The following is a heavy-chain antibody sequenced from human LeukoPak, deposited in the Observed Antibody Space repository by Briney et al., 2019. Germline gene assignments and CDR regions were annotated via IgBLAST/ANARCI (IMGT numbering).Heavy chain of an antibody. V-gene: IGHV3-11*01. Sequence: KPGGSLRLSCAASGFTFSDYYMSWIRQAPGKGLEWVSYISSSGSTIYYADSVKGRITLSSDRSRNTVYFQLNNLRVEDTAIYYCAKASWVSSTDAVRWGQGTLVTVSS. CDR1: GFTFSDYY. CDR2: ISSSGSTI. CDR3: AKASWVSSTDAVR. J-gene: IGHJ4*02. D-gene: IGHD3-16*01.